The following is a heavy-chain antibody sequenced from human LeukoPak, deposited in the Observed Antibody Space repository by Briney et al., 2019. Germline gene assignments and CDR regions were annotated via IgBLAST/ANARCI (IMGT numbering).Heavy chain of an antibody. CDR2: ISGNGGKT. D-gene: IGHD4-23*01. CDR1: GFTFSTYA. J-gene: IGHJ4*02. Sequence: GGSLRLSCAASGFTFSTYAMNWVRQAPGKGLEWVSVISGNGGKTYYADSVKGRFTISRDNSKNTLYLQMDSLRAEDTAVYYCAKSDRTVASADYYFDYWGQGTLVTVSS. V-gene: IGHV3-23*01. CDR3: AKSDRTVASADYYFDY.